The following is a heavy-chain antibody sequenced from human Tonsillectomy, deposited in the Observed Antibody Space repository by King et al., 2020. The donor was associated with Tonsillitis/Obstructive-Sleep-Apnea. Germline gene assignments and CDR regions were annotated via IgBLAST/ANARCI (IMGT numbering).Heavy chain of an antibody. Sequence: QLVQSGAEVKKPGASVKVSCKASGYTFTSYGISWVRQAPGQGLEWMGWIIAYNGNTNYAQKLQGRVTMTTDTSTNTAYMELRSLRSDDTAVYYCARGRRGYNTIVGIYYYMDVWGKGTTVTVSS. J-gene: IGHJ6*03. D-gene: IGHD3-3*01. CDR1: GYTFTSYG. V-gene: IGHV1-18*01. CDR3: ARGRRGYNTIVGIYYYMDV. CDR2: IIAYNGNT.